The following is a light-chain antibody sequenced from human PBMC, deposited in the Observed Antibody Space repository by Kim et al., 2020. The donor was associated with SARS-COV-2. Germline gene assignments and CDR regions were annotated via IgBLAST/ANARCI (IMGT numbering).Light chain of an antibody. CDR3: NSYTSSSTLWL. J-gene: IGLJ3*02. V-gene: IGLV2-14*04. CDR2: DVS. CDR1: SSDVGGYNY. Sequence: QSINISCTGTSSDVGGYNYVSWYQQPPGKAPKLMIYDVSKRPSGVSNRFSGSKSGNTASLTISGLQAEDEADYHCNSYTSSSTLWLFGGGTQLTVL.